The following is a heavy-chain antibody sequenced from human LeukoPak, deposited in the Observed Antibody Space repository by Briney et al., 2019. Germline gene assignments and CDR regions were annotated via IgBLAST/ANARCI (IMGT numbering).Heavy chain of an antibody. CDR1: GFTFSDYY. V-gene: IGHV3-11*03. D-gene: IGHD3-10*01. Sequence: GGSLRLSCAASGFTFSDYYMSWIRQAPGKGLEWISYISSSSDYTNYADSVKGRFTISRDNAKNSLYLQMNSLRAEDTAVYYCATWSPNYGPGYWGQGTLVTVSS. J-gene: IGHJ4*02. CDR2: ISSSSDYT. CDR3: ATWSPNYGPGY.